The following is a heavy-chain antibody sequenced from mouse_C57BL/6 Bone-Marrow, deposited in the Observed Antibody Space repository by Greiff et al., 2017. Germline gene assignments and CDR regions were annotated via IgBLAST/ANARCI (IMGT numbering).Heavy chain of an antibody. D-gene: IGHD2-5*01. CDR1: GFPLTSYG. CDR2: IGSGGST. V-gene: IGHV2-2*01. CDR3: ATPYSNFDY. Sequence: QFQLQQSGPGLVQPSQSLSITCTVSGFPLTSYGVHWVGPSPGKGLEWLRVIGSGGSTDYNAPFISRLGISKDNSKSQVLLKMNSMQADDTAIYYWATPYSNFDYWGQGTTLTVSS. J-gene: IGHJ2*01.